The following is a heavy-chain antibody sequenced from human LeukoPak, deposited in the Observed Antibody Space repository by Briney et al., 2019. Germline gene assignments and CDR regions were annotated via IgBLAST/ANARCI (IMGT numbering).Heavy chain of an antibody. CDR1: GYTFTAYY. CDR2: INPNSGDT. Sequence: GASVKVSCKASGYTFTAYYIHWVRQAPGQGLEWMGWINPNSGDTNYAQKFQGRVTMTRDKSINTVYMELSGLRSDDTAVFYCARDYRFRITTFGGGRRNWFDPWGQGTLATVSS. V-gene: IGHV1-2*02. CDR3: ARDYRFRITTFGGGRRNWFDP. D-gene: IGHD3-3*01. J-gene: IGHJ5*02.